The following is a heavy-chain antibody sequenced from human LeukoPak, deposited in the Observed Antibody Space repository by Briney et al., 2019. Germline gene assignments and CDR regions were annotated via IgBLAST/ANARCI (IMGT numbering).Heavy chain of an antibody. D-gene: IGHD2-2*01. J-gene: IGHJ6*03. CDR1: GYSMSSGYY. Sequence: SETLSLTCTVSGYSMSSGYYWGWTRQPPERGLEWIGSMYHTGSTYYNPSLKSRVTISVDTSKNQFSLKLSSVTAADTAVYYCARHRPSYCSSTSCYAYYYYYMDVWGKGTTVTISS. CDR2: MYHTGST. V-gene: IGHV4-38-2*02. CDR3: ARHRPSYCSSTSCYAYYYYYMDV.